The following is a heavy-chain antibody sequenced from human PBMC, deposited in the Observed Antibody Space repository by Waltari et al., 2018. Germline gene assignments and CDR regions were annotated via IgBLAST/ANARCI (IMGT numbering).Heavy chain of an antibody. V-gene: IGHV1-3*01. Sequence: QVQLVQSGAEVKKPGASVKVSCKASGYTFTSYAMHWVRQAPGQRLEWMGWINAGNGNTKYSQKFQGRVTITRDTSASTAYMELSSLRSEDTAVYYCARDFYDSSGYRENYFDYWGQGTLVTVSS. D-gene: IGHD3-22*01. CDR3: ARDFYDSSGYRENYFDY. CDR2: INAGNGNT. J-gene: IGHJ4*02. CDR1: GYTFTSYA.